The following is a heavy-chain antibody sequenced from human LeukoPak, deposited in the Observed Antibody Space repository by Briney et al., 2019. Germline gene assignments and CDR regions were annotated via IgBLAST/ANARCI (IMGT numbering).Heavy chain of an antibody. CDR1: GGSSSGYY. CDR2: INHSGST. CDR3: ARGRSLRDIVVVVAATYFDY. D-gene: IGHD2-15*01. J-gene: IGHJ4*02. V-gene: IGHV4-34*01. Sequence: SETLSLTCAVYGGSSSGYYWSWIRQPPGKGLEWIGEINHSGSTNYNPSLKSRVTISVDTSKNQFSLKLSSVTAADTAVYYCARGRSLRDIVVVVAATYFDYWGQGTLVTVSS.